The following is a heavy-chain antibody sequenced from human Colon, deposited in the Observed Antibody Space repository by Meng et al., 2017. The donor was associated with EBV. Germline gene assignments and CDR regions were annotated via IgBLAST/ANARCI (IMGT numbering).Heavy chain of an antibody. J-gene: IGHJ4*02. Sequence: AQTQVLGPGLVKPSQALSLTCTGSGGSVSSGGYSWTWIRQDPGKGLEWFGHIYYSGSTFYNPSLKRRVIISIDTSKNQFSLNLRSVTAADTAVYYCARVSSGWDYFDYWGQGTLVTVSS. CDR2: IYYSGST. CDR1: GGSVSSGGYS. D-gene: IGHD6-19*01. CDR3: ARVSSGWDYFDY. V-gene: IGHV4-31*03.